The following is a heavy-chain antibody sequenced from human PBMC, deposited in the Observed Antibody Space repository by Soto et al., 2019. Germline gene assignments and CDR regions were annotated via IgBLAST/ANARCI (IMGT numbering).Heavy chain of an antibody. D-gene: IGHD3-16*01. V-gene: IGHV1-69*12. CDR1: GGTFGSYA. CDR3: ARGRGGDGYILDAFDI. CDR2: IIPIFGTA. J-gene: IGHJ3*02. Sequence: QVQLVQSGAEVKKPGSSVKVSCKASGGTFGSYAISWVRQAPGQGLEWMGGIIPIFGTANYAQKFQGRVTTTADESTSTAYMELSSLRSEDTAVYYCARGRGGDGYILDAFDIWGQGTMVTVSS.